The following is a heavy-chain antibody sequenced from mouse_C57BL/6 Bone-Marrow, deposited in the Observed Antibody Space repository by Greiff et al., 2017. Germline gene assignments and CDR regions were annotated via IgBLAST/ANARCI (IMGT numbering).Heavy chain of an antibody. V-gene: IGHV1-61*01. Sequence: VKLMQPGAELVRPGSSVKLSCKASGYTFTSYWMDWVKQRPGQGLEWIGNIYPSDSETHYNQKFKDKATLTVDKSSSTAYMQLSSLTSEDSAVYYCARGGKKLPWFAYWGQGTLVTVSA. CDR1: GYTFTSYW. CDR2: IYPSDSET. J-gene: IGHJ3*01. D-gene: IGHD2-1*01. CDR3: ARGGKKLPWFAY.